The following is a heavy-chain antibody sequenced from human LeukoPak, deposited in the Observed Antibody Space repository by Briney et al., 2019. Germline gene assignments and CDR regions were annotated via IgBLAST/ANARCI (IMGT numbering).Heavy chain of an antibody. D-gene: IGHD3-22*01. J-gene: IGHJ4*02. V-gene: IGHV4-59*12. CDR1: GGSISSYY. Sequence: SETLSLTCTVSGGSISSYYWSWIRQPPGKGLEWIGYISYSGSTNYNPSLKSRVTISVDTSKNQFSLKLSSVTAADTAVYYCAGAQSSDRDYWGQGTLVTVSS. CDR3: AGAQSSDRDY. CDR2: ISYSGST.